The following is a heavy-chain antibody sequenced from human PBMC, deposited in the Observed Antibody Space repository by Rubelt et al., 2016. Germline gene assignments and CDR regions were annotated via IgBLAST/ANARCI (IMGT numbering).Heavy chain of an antibody. CDR2: IRYAGSNP. CDR1: GFTFSNAW. J-gene: IGHJ4*02. CDR3: ANGEPHRDIVATGGFDY. V-gene: IGHV3-30*02. D-gene: IGHD5-12*01. Sequence: VQLVESGGGLIKPGGSLRLSCAASGFTFSNAWMNWVRQAPGRGLEWVAFIRYAGSNPYYAEAVKGRFTISKDNSKNTLSLQMNSLRAEDTAVYYWANGEPHRDIVATGGFDYWGQGTLVTVSS.